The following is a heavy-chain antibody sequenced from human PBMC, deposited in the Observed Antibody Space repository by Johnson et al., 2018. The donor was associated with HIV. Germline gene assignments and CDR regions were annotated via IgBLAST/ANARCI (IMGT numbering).Heavy chain of an antibody. J-gene: IGHJ3*02. V-gene: IGHV3-66*01. CDR3: AKILSSRYTVTTLADDAFDI. D-gene: IGHD4-11*01. CDR1: GFTVSSNY. CDR2: IYSGGST. Sequence: VQLVESGGGVVQPGRSLRLSCAASGFTVSSNYMSWVRQAPGKGLEWVSVIYSGGSTYYADSVKGRFTISRDNSKNSLYLQMNSLRAEDTAVYYCAKILSSRYTVTTLADDAFDIWGQGTMVTVSS.